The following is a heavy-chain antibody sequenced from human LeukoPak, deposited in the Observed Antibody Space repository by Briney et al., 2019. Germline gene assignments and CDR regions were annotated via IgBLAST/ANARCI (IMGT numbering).Heavy chain of an antibody. Sequence: SETLSLTCTVAGGSISSGSYYWSWIRQPAGEGLEWIGRIDASVSTNYNPSRKSRVTISVDTSKNQSSLKLSSLTAADPAVYYCARMTVVGLHYYYYMDVWGKGTTVPVSS. CDR1: GGSISSGSYY. V-gene: IGHV4-61*02. J-gene: IGHJ6*03. CDR3: ARMTVVGLHYYYYMDV. D-gene: IGHD4-23*01. CDR2: IDASVST.